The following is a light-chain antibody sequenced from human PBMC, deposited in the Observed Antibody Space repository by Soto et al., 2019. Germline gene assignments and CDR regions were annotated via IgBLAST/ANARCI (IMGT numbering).Light chain of an antibody. V-gene: IGLV2-11*01. CDR3: CSYAGSYSLYV. CDR1: SSDVGGYNY. J-gene: IGLJ1*01. Sequence: HSVLTQPRSVSGSPGQSVTISCTGTSSDVGGYNYVSWYQQHPGKAPKLMIYDVSNRPSGVPDRFSGSKSGNTASLTISGLQAEDEADYYCCSYAGSYSLYVFGSGTKVTVL. CDR2: DVS.